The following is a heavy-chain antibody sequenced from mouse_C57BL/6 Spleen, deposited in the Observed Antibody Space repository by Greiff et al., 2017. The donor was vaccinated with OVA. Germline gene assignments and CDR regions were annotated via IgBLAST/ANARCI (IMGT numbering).Heavy chain of an antibody. CDR2: IDPSDSYP. Sequence: QVQLQQPGAELVKPGASVKLSCKASGYTFTSYWMPWVKQRPGQGLEWIGEIDPSDSYPNYNQKFKGKATLTVDTSSSTAYMQLSSLTSEDSAVYYCARSHGSSYRYWYFDVWGTGTTVTVSS. J-gene: IGHJ1*03. V-gene: IGHV1-50*01. CDR3: ARSHGSSYRYWYFDV. D-gene: IGHD1-1*01. CDR1: GYTFTSYW.